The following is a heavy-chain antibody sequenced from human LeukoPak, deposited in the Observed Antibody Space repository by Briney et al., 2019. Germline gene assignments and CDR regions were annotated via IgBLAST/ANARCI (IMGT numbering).Heavy chain of an antibody. CDR1: GFTFSSYA. J-gene: IGHJ4*02. CDR3: AKTPQPKYYYDSSGYN. Sequence: GGSLRLSCAASGFTFSSYAMSWVRQAPGKGLEWVSAISGSGGSTYYADSVKGRFTISRDNSKNTLYLQMNSLRAEGTAVYYCAKTPQPKYYYDSSGYNWGQGTLVTVSS. V-gene: IGHV3-23*01. D-gene: IGHD3-22*01. CDR2: ISGSGGST.